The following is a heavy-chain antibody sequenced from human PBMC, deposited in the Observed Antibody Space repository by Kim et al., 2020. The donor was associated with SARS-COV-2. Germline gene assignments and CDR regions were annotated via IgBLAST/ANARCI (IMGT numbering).Heavy chain of an antibody. D-gene: IGHD3-9*01. Sequence: SETLSLTCAVYGGSFSGYYWSWIRQPPGKGLEWIGEINHSGSTNYNPSLKSRVTISVDTSKNQFSLTLSSVTAADTAVYYCARRTGYYTWYFDLWGRGTLVTVSS. V-gene: IGHV4-34*01. CDR2: INHSGST. CDR1: GGSFSGYY. J-gene: IGHJ2*01. CDR3: ARRTGYYTWYFDL.